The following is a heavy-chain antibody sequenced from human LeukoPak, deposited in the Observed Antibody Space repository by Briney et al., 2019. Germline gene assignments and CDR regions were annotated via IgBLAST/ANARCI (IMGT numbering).Heavy chain of an antibody. J-gene: IGHJ4*02. CDR3: ARAPSCTNGVCYFDY. Sequence: SETLSLTCTVSGGSISSYYWSWIRQPPGKGLEWIGYIYYSGSTNYNPSLKSRVTISVDTSKNQFSLKLSSVTAADTAVYYCARAPSCTNGVCYFDYWGQGTLVTVSS. CDR2: IYYSGST. D-gene: IGHD2-8*01. CDR1: GGSISSYY. V-gene: IGHV4-59*01.